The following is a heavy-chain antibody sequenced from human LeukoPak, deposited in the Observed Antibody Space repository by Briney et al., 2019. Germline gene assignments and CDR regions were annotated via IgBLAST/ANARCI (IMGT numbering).Heavy chain of an antibody. CDR1: GFTFSSYA. D-gene: IGHD7-27*01. Sequence: PGGSLRLSCAASGFTFSSYAMSWVRQAPGKGLEWVSAISDSGRYIYYADSVKGRFTVSRDNVQNSLALQMNSLRDEDTAVYFCARDHNWGFDYWGQGSLVSVSS. V-gene: IGHV3-21*01. J-gene: IGHJ4*02. CDR3: ARDHNWGFDY. CDR2: ISDSGRYI.